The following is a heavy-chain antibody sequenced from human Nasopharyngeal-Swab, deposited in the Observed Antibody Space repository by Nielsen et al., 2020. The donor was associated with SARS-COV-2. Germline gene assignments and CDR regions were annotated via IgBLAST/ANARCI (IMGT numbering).Heavy chain of an antibody. V-gene: IGHV4-59*01. CDR1: GGSISSYY. J-gene: IGHJ4*02. CDR2: IYYSGST. Sequence: GSLRLSCTVSGGSISSYYWSWIRQPPGKGLEWIGYIYYSGSTNYNPSLKSRVTISVDTSKNQFSLKLSSVTAADTAVYYCARVFKESSFSSSSGPFDYWGQGTLVTVSS. D-gene: IGHD6-6*01. CDR3: ARVFKESSFSSSSGPFDY.